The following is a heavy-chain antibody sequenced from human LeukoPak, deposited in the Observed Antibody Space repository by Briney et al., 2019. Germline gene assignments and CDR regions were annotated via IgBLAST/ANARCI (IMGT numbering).Heavy chain of an antibody. J-gene: IGHJ4*02. D-gene: IGHD4-17*01. CDR1: GFTFSNYW. Sequence: GGSLRLSCAASGFTFSNYWVHWVRQAPEKGLVWVSGIKSDGSRTYYADSVKGRFTISRDNAKNTVFLRMNSLRVEDMAVYYCSTVFDYWGQGTLVTVSS. CDR3: STVFDY. V-gene: IGHV3-74*01. CDR2: IKSDGSRT.